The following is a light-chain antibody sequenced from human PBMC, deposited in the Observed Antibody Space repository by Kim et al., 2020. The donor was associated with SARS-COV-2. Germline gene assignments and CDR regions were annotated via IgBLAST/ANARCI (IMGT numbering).Light chain of an antibody. CDR1: NIGSKD. J-gene: IGLJ2*01. Sequence: SYELTQPLSVSVAMGQTARITCGGNNIGSKDVHWYQQKPGQAPVLVIYRDSKRPSGIPERFAGSNSGNTATLTIRRAQAGDEAEYYCQVWESRAVGFGGG. CDR3: QVWESRAVG. V-gene: IGLV3-9*01. CDR2: RDS.